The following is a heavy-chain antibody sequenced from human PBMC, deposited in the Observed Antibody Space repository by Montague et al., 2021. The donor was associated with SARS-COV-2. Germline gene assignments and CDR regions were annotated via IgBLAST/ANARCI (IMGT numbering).Heavy chain of an antibody. CDR2: IGDRGINT. Sequence: SLRLSCAASGFPFNSYAMHWVRQAPGKGLEYVSAIGDRGINTYYADSVKGRFTISRDDSKNTVYLQMGSLKTEDMAVYYCAKEVPRWYFDLWGRGTPVTVSS. CDR3: AKEVPRWYFDL. V-gene: IGHV3-64*02. CDR1: GFPFNSYA. J-gene: IGHJ2*01.